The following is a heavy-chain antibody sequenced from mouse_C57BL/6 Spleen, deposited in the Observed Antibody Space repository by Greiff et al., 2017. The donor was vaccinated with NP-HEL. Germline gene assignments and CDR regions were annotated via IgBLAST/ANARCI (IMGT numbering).Heavy chain of an antibody. CDR1: GFSLTSYG. CDR3: ARGGVTTKGWYFDV. CDR2: IWSGGST. Sequence: VQLQESGPGLVQPSQSLSITCTVSGFSLTSYGVHWVRQSPGKGLEWLGVIWSGGSTDYNAAFISRLSISKDNSKSQVFCKMNSLQADDTAIYYCARGGVTTKGWYFDVWGTGTTVTVSS. V-gene: IGHV2-2*01. J-gene: IGHJ1*03. D-gene: IGHD2-2*01.